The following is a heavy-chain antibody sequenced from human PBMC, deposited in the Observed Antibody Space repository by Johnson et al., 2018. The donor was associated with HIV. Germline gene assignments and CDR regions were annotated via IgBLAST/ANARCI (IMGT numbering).Heavy chain of an antibody. J-gene: IGHJ3*02. D-gene: IGHD3-10*01. CDR2: INWNGGTT. V-gene: IGHV3-20*04. Sequence: MMLVESGGGVVQPGRSLRLSCAASGFTFSSYAMHWVRQVPGKGLEWVSGINWNGGTTAYADSVTGRFTISRDNAKNSLFLQMNILTAEDTAVYYCARAPEVRGIDAFDIWGQGTMVTVSS. CDR3: ARAPEVRGIDAFDI. CDR1: GFTFSSYA.